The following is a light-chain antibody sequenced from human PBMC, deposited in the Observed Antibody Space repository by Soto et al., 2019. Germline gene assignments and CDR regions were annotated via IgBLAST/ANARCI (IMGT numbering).Light chain of an antibody. J-gene: IGKJ1*01. CDR3: QQNVSYPWT. CDR2: GAS. CDR1: QSVSMHN. V-gene: IGKV3-20*01. Sequence: EIGLTQSPGTLSLSPEDRAILSCRASQSVSMHNLVWYQQKPGQAPRLLIYGASYRDAGIPDRFSGSGSGTDFTLSLSRLEPEEFAPYYCQQNVSYPWTFGQGTKVEIQ.